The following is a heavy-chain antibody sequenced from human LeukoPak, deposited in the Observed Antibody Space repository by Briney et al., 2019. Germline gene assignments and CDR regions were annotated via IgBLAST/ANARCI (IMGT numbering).Heavy chain of an antibody. CDR3: AKDNVLWFGSYNWFDP. CDR2: ITLSSSSI. J-gene: IGHJ5*02. CDR1: GFTFSNYN. Sequence: GGSLRLSCAASGFTFSNYNMNWVRQAPGKGLEWVSYITLSSSSIYYADSVKGRFTISRDNSKNTLYLQMNSLRAEDTAVYYCAKDNVLWFGSYNWFDPWGQGTLVTVSS. V-gene: IGHV3-48*01. D-gene: IGHD3-10*01.